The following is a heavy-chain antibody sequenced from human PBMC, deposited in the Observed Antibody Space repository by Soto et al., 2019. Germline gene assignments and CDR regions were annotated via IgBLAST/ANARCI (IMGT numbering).Heavy chain of an antibody. D-gene: IGHD3-3*01. Sequence: QVQLQESGPGLVKPSQTLSLTCTVSGGSISSGDYYWSWIRQPPGKGLEWIGYIYYSGSTYYNPSLKSRVTISVDTSKNQFSLKLSSVTAADTAVYYCARGERYYDFWSGYYKKYFQHWGQGTLVTVSS. V-gene: IGHV4-30-4*01. CDR1: GGSISSGDYY. CDR3: ARGERYYDFWSGYYKKYFQH. J-gene: IGHJ1*01. CDR2: IYYSGST.